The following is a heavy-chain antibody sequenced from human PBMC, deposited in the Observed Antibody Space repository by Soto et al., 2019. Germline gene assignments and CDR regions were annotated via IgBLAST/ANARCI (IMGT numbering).Heavy chain of an antibody. V-gene: IGHV2-5*02. CDR2: IYWDADK. CDR1: GFSLSTSGVG. Sequence: QITLKESGPTLVKPTQTLTLTCTFSGFSLSTSGVGVGWIRQPPGKALEWLALIYWDADKRYSPSLKSRLTIAKDTSKNQVVLTMTNMDPVDTATYYCAHRVASPAPHRGGAFDIWGQGTMVTVSS. J-gene: IGHJ3*02. CDR3: AHRVASPAPHRGGAFDI. D-gene: IGHD2-21*01.